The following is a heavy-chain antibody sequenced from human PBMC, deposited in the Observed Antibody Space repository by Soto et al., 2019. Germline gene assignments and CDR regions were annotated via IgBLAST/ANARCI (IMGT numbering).Heavy chain of an antibody. Sequence: QVQLQESGPGLVKPSQTLSLTCTVSGASISSGGYYWSWIRQHPGKGLEWIGGIYYSGVTYYNPSLKSRVTISVDTSKNQFSLKLSSVTAADTAVYYCARDRRQHLKPGAFDVWGQGTTVTVSS. CDR2: IYYSGVT. J-gene: IGHJ3*01. CDR1: GASISSGGYY. D-gene: IGHD6-13*01. V-gene: IGHV4-31*03. CDR3: ARDRRQHLKPGAFDV.